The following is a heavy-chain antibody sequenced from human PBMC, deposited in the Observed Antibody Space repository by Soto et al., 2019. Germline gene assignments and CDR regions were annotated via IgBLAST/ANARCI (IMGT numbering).Heavy chain of an antibody. CDR2: IIPILGIA. CDR1: GGTFSSYT. CDR3: ASGDGDYGPVLFDY. V-gene: IGHV1-69*02. Sequence: QVQLVQSGAEVKKPGSSVKVSGKASGGTFSSYTISWVRQAPGQGLEWMGRIIPILGIANYAQKFQGRVTITADKSTSTAYKELSSLRSEDTAVYYCASGDGDYGPVLFDYWGQGTLVTVSS. J-gene: IGHJ4*02. D-gene: IGHD4-17*01.